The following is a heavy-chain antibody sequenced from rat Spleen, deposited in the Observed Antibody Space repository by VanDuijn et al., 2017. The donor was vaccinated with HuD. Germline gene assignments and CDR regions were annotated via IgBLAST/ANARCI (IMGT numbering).Heavy chain of an antibody. CDR1: GFTFNNYG. CDR3: TMGSHYFDVTYYYEY. J-gene: IGHJ2*01. Sequence: EVQLVESGGGLVQPGRSLKLSCAASGFTFNNYGMAWVRQAPTKGLEWVATISYDGISTYYRDSVRGRFTISRANAKSTLNLQMDSLRSEDTATYYCTMGSHYFDVTYYYEYWGQGVMVTVSS. D-gene: IGHD1-12*02. V-gene: IGHV5-29*01. CDR2: ISYDGIST.